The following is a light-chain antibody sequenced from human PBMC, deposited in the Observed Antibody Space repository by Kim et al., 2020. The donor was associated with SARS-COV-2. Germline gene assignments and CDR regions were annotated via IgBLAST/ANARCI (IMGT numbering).Light chain of an antibody. CDR2: QDT. J-gene: IGLJ1*01. CDR3: QAWDSNTYV. V-gene: IGLV3-1*01. CDR1: RLSDKY. Sequence: SVSPGHTAITPCSGDRLSDKYVAWYQQKPGPSPVLVIYQDTKRPSGIPERFSGSNSGNTATLAISETQPLDEADYYCQAWDSNTYVFGAGTQLPS.